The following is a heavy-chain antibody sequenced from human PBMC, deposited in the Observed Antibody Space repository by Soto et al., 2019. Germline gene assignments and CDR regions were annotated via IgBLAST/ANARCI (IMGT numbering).Heavy chain of an antibody. V-gene: IGHV3-23*01. J-gene: IGHJ2*01. CDR2: LSGIGVST. CDR3: AKSIGPDNGDSNWYFDL. Sequence: EVQLLESGGGLVQPGGSLRLSCAASGFTFGGNAMSWVRQAPGKGLEWGSGLSGIGVSTYYAAYVRGRFTISRDNWKNTLCLQMISLRAEDTAVYYGAKSIGPDNGDSNWYFDLWGRGTLVTVSS. CDR1: GFTFGGNA. D-gene: IGHD1-1*01.